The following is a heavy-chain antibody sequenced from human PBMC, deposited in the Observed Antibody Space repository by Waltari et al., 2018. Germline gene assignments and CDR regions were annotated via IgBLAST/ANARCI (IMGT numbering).Heavy chain of an antibody. J-gene: IGHJ4*02. V-gene: IGHV3-23*01. CDR3: AKDHGVAY. Sequence: QLLESGGGLVQPGGSLSLPCSDSGPTFSLFAMSWARQAPGKGLEWVSGISNSGADTYYADSVKGRFTISRDNSKKTLYLQMNSLRVEDTAVYYCAKDHGVAYWGRGTLVTVSA. D-gene: IGHD3-16*01. CDR2: ISNSGADT. CDR1: GPTFSLFA.